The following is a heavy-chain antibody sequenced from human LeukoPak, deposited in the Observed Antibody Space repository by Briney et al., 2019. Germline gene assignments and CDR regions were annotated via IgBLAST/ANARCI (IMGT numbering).Heavy chain of an antibody. CDR2: IWYDGSNK. V-gene: IGHV3-33*01. CDR3: ARRDTAELITEAFDI. J-gene: IGHJ3*02. CDR1: GFTFSSYG. D-gene: IGHD3-16*01. Sequence: GGSLRLSCAASGFTFSSYGMHWVRQAPGKGLEWVAVIWYDGSNKYYADSVKGRFTISRDNSKNTLYLQMNSLRAEDTAVYYCARRDTAELITEAFDIWGQGTMVTVSS.